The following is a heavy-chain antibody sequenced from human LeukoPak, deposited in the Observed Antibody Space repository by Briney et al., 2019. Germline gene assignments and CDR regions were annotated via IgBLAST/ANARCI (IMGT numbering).Heavy chain of an antibody. V-gene: IGHV4-34*01. D-gene: IGHD1-26*01. CDR2: INHSGST. J-gene: IGHJ4*02. CDR1: GGSFSGYY. Sequence: SETLSLTCAVYGGSFSGYYWSWIRQPPGKGLEWIGEINHSGSTNYNPSLKSRVTISVDTSKNQFSLKLSSVTAADTAVYYCARDGGYGGSYPNFDYWGQGTLVTVSS. CDR3: ARDGGYGGSYPNFDY.